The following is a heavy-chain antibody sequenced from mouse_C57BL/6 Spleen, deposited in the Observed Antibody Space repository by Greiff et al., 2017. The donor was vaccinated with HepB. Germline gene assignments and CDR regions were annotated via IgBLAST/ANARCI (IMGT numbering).Heavy chain of an antibody. CDR1: GFTFSDYG. D-gene: IGHD2-2*01. CDR3: AREGNMVSYFDY. Sequence: DVQLVESGGGLVKPGGSLKLSCAASGFTFSDYGMHWVRQAPEKGLEWVAYISSGSSTIYYADTVKGRFTISRDNAKNTLFLQMTSLRSEDTAMYYCAREGNMVSYFDYWGQGTTLTVSS. J-gene: IGHJ2*01. CDR2: ISSGSSTI. V-gene: IGHV5-17*01.